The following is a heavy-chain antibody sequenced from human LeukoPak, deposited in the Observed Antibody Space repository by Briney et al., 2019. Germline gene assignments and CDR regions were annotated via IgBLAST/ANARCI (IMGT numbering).Heavy chain of an antibody. CDR1: GYTFTSYD. CDR3: ARKGPANYYYYYYMDV. D-gene: IGHD2-2*01. V-gene: IGHV1-8*01. J-gene: IGHJ6*03. CDR2: MNPNSGNT. Sequence: ASVKVSCKASGYTFTSYDLNWVRQATGQGLEWMGWMNPNSGNTGYAPKFQGRVTMTRNTSISTAYMELSSLRSEDTAVYYCARKGPANYYYYYYMDVWGQGTLVTVSS.